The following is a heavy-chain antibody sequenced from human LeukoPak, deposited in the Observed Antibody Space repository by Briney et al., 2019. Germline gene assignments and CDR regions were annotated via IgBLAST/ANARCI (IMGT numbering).Heavy chain of an antibody. D-gene: IGHD6-19*01. CDR2: ISYDGSNK. V-gene: IGHV3-30*04. Sequence: GGSLRLSCAASGFTFSSYAMHWVRQAPGKGLEWVAVISYDGSNKYYADSVMGRFTISRDNSKNTLYLQMNSLRAEDTAVYYCARDYRIAVAGDAFDTWGQGTMVTVSS. CDR1: GFTFSSYA. J-gene: IGHJ3*02. CDR3: ARDYRIAVAGDAFDT.